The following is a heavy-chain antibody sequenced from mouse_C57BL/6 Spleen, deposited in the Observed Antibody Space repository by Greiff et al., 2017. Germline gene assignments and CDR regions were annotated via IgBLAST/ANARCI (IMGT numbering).Heavy chain of an antibody. CDR2: IDPETGGT. CDR1: GYTFTGYE. V-gene: IGHV1-15*01. CDR3: TTLFN. Sequence: LVEPGAELVRPGASVTLSCKASGYTFTGYEMHWVKQTPVHGLEWIGAIDPETGGTAYNQKFKGKAILTADKSSSTAYMELRSLTSEDSAVYYCTTLFNWGQGTTLTVSS. J-gene: IGHJ2*01.